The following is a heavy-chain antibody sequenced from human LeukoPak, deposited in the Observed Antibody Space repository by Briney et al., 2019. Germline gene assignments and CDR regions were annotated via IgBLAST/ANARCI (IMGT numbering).Heavy chain of an antibody. CDR2: TYHSGST. V-gene: IGHV4-38-2*02. CDR1: GYSISSGYY. CDR3: ARVTFDSSGSLPYYFDY. Sequence: SETLSLTCTVSGYSISSGYYWGWIRQPPGKGLEWIGSTYHSGSTYYNPSLKSRVTISVDTSKNQFSLKLSSVTAADTAVYYCARVTFDSSGSLPYYFDYWGQGTLVTVSS. J-gene: IGHJ4*02. D-gene: IGHD3-22*01.